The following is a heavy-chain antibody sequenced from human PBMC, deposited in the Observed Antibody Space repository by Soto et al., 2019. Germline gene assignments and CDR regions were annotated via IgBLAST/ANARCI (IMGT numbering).Heavy chain of an antibody. V-gene: IGHV1-69*13. CDR2: IIPIFGTA. J-gene: IGHJ5*02. CDR1: GGTFSSYA. CDR3: ARPIKYYYEGRGQSPCLHP. Sequence: ASVKVSCKASGGTFSSYAISWVRQAPGQGLEWMGGIIPIFGTANYAQKFQGRVTITADESTSTAYMELSSLRSEDTAVYYCARPIKYYYEGRGQSPCLHPGGQETLFTVSS. D-gene: IGHD3-22*01.